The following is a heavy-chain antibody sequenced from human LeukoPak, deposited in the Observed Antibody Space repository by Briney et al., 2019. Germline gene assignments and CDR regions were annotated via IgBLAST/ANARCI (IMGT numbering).Heavy chain of an antibody. CDR2: IRSKADGGTT. CDR3: TTGMSRFSLGY. V-gene: IGHV3-15*01. Sequence: GGSLRLSCAASGFTFSNVWVSWVRQAPGKGLEWVGRIRSKADGGTTDYAAPVKGRFTISRDDSINTLSLQMNSLKAEDTAMYYCTTGMSRFSLGYWGQGTLVTVSS. J-gene: IGHJ4*02. D-gene: IGHD3-16*01. CDR1: GFTFSNVW.